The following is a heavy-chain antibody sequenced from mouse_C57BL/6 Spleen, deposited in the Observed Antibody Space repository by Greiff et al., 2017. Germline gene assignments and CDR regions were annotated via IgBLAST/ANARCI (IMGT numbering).Heavy chain of an antibody. V-gene: IGHV5-4*01. CDR2: ISDGGSYT. D-gene: IGHD1-1*01. CDR1: GFTFSSYA. J-gene: IGHJ2*01. Sequence: EVQLVESGGGLVKPGGSLKLSCAASGFTFSSYAMSWVRQTPEKRLEWVATISDGGSYTYYPDNVKGRFTISRDNAKNNLYLQMSHLKSEDTAMYYCALITTVVAPFDYWGQGTTLTVSS. CDR3: ALITTVVAPFDY.